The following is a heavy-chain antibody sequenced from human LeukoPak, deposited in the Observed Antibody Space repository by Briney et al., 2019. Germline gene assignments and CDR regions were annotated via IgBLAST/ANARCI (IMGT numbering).Heavy chain of an antibody. CDR3: ARGIGDH. D-gene: IGHD3-16*02. CDR1: GGSFSGYY. CDR2: INHSGST. J-gene: IGHJ4*02. V-gene: IGHV4-34*01. Sequence: PSETLSLTCAVYGGSFSGYYWSWIRQPPGKGLEWIGEINHSGSTNYNPSLKSRVTISVDTSKNQFSLKLSSVTAADTAVYYCARGIGDHWGQGTLVTVSS.